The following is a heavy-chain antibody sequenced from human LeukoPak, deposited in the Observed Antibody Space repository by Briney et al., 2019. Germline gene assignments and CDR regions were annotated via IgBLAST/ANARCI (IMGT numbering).Heavy chain of an antibody. Sequence: SGTLSLTCAVSGGSISSSNWWSWVRQPPGKGLEWIGEIYHSGSTNYNPSLKSRVTISVDKSKNQFSLKLSSVTAADTAVYYCASYDYVWGSRGPDWFDPWGQGTLVTVSS. D-gene: IGHD3-16*01. CDR1: GGSISSSNW. V-gene: IGHV4-4*02. CDR3: ASYDYVWGSRGPDWFDP. J-gene: IGHJ5*02. CDR2: IYHSGST.